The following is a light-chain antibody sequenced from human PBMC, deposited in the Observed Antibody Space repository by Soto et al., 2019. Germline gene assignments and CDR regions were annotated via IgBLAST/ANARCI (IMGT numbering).Light chain of an antibody. CDR3: SSYTISTVV. CDR2: DVS. Sequence: QSVLTQPASVSGSPGQSITISCTGTSSDVGGYNYVSWYQQHPGKAPKLMIYDVSNRPSGVSNRFSGSKSGNTASLTISGLQADDEADYYCSSYTISTVVFGGGTKLTVL. V-gene: IGLV2-14*01. CDR1: SSDVGGYNY. J-gene: IGLJ3*02.